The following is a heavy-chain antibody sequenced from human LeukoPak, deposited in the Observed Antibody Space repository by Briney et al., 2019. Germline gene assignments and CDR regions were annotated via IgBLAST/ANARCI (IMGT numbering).Heavy chain of an antibody. V-gene: IGHV4-59*01. J-gene: IGHJ4*02. D-gene: IGHD6-19*01. Sequence: PSETLSLTCTVSGGSFSGYYWSWIRRPPGKGLEWIGYIHYSGSTNYNPSLKSRVTISVDTSKNQFSLKLSSVTAADTAIYYCARGGSKQWLVDDSWGQGTLVTVSS. CDR1: GGSFSGYY. CDR3: ARGGSKQWLVDDS. CDR2: IHYSGST.